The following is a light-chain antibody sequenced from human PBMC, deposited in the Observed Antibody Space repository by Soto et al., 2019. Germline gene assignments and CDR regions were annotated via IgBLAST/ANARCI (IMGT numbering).Light chain of an antibody. V-gene: IGKV3-15*01. J-gene: IGKJ1*01. CDR3: QQYNNWTPET. CDR1: QSVSSN. CDR2: GAS. Sequence: EIVMTQSPATLSVSPGERATLSCRASQSVSSNLAWYQQKPGQAPRHLIYGASTRATGIPARFSGSGSGTEFTLTISSLQSEDFAVYYCQQYNNWTPETFGQGTKVEIK.